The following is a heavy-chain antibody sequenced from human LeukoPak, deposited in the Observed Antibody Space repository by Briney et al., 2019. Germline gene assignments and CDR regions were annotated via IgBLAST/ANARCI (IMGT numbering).Heavy chain of an antibody. D-gene: IGHD5-18*01. J-gene: IGHJ3*02. CDR2: IIPILGIA. Sequence: GASAKVSCKTSGGTFSSYTISWVRPAPGQGREWKGRIIPILGIANYAQRCQGRVTITADKSTSTAYMELSSLRSEDTAVYYCARGWGKIQLPYMPIWGQGTMVTVSS. CDR1: GGTFSSYT. V-gene: IGHV1-69*02. CDR3: ARGWGKIQLPYMPI.